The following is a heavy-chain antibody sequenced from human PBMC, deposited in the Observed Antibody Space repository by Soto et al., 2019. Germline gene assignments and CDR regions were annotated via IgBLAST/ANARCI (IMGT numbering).Heavy chain of an antibody. CDR2: IIPIFGTA. Sequence: QVQLVQSGAEVKKPGSSVKVSCKASGGTFSSYAISWVRQAPGQGLEWMGGIIPIFGTANYAQKFQGRVTISADESTSTAYMELSSMRSEDTAVYYCARDSDTALVRAAGYGMDVWGQGTTVTVSS. CDR1: GGTFSSYA. J-gene: IGHJ6*02. CDR3: ARDSDTALVRAAGYGMDV. V-gene: IGHV1-69*12. D-gene: IGHD5-18*01.